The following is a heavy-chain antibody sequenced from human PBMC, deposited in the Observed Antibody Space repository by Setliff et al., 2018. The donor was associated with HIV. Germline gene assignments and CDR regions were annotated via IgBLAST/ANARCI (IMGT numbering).Heavy chain of an antibody. J-gene: IGHJ4*02. CDR2: IYTSGST. Sequence: PSETLSLTCTVSGGSISSGSYYWSWIRQPAGKGLEWIGRIYTSGSTNYNPSLKSRVTISVDTSKNQFSLKLSSVTAADTAVYHCARSPTNTYYNFWSGYSYFDYWGQGTLVTVSS. V-gene: IGHV4-61*02. CDR3: ARSPTNTYYNFWSGYSYFDY. D-gene: IGHD3-3*01. CDR1: GGSISSGSYY.